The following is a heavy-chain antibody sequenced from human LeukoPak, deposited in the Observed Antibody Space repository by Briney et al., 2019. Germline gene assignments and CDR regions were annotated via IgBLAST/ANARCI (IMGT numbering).Heavy chain of an antibody. J-gene: IGHJ4*02. CDR3: ARDLAYCYDSSGL. D-gene: IGHD3-22*01. CDR2: ITNDGSST. CDR1: GLTFSSHW. Sequence: GGSLRLSCAASGLTFSSHWMHWVRQAPGKGLVWVSRITNDGSSTTYADSVKGRFTISRDNAKNMLYLQVNSLRAEDTAVYYCARDLAYCYDSSGLWGQGTLVTVSS. V-gene: IGHV3-74*01.